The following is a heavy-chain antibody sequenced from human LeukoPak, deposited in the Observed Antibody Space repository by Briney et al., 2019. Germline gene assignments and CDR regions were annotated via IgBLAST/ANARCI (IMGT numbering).Heavy chain of an antibody. Sequence: GGSLRLSCAASGFTFSSYSMNWVRQAPGKGLEWVTVISYDGSKKYYADSVKGRFTISRDNSKNTLYLQMNSLRAEDTAVYYCAKEPAAGGPQDYWGQGTLVTVPS. J-gene: IGHJ4*02. V-gene: IGHV3-30*18. CDR3: AKEPAAGGPQDY. CDR2: ISYDGSKK. CDR1: GFTFSSYS. D-gene: IGHD6-13*01.